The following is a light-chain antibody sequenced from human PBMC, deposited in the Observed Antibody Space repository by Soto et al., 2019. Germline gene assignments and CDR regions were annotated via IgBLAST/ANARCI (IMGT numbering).Light chain of an antibody. CDR2: GAS. J-gene: IGKJ4*01. CDR3: QQYNIYPLT. Sequence: DVQMTQSPSSLSASVGDRVTITCRASQDINSYLAWYQQKPGNAPKSLIYGASSLQTGVPSMFSCSEAGTDFTLTISNLQPEDSATYYCQQYNIYPLTFGGGTKVEIK. CDR1: QDINSY. V-gene: IGKV1D-16*01.